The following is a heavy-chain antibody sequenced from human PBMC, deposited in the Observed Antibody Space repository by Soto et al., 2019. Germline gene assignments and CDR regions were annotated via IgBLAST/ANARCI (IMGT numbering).Heavy chain of an antibody. J-gene: IGHJ4*02. D-gene: IGHD3-10*01. CDR3: ARGGQVVHYYYGSGSYYWTFDY. CDR2: INHSGST. V-gene: IGHV4-34*01. CDR1: GGSFSGYY. Sequence: PSETLSLTCAVYGGSFSGYYWSWIRQPPGKGLEWIGEINHSGSTNYNPSLKSRVTISVDTSKNQFSLKLSSVTAADTAVYYCARGGQVVHYYYGSGSYYWTFDYWGQGTLVTVSS.